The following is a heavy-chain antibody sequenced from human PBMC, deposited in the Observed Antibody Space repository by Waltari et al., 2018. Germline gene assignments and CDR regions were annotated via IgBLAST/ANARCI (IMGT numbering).Heavy chain of an antibody. J-gene: IGHJ6*02. V-gene: IGHV4-34*01. Sequence: QVQLQQWGAGLLKPSETLSLTCAVYGGSFSGYYWSWIRQPPGQGLGWIGEINHSGSTNYTASLKSRVTISVDTSKNQFSLKLSSVTAADTAVYYCARGLPITICGVVIYYYYGMDVWGQGTTVTVSS. CDR3: ARGLPITICGVVIYYYYGMDV. D-gene: IGHD3-3*01. CDR1: GGSFSGYY. CDR2: INHSGST.